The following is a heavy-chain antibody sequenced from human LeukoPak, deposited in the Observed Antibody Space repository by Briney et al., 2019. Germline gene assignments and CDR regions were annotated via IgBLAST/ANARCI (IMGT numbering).Heavy chain of an antibody. D-gene: IGHD5-18*01. CDR3: ARDRVTAMVKGYYYGMDV. V-gene: IGHV1-2*02. CDR2: INPNSGGT. J-gene: IGHJ6*02. Sequence: ASVKVSCKASGYTFTGYYMHWVRQAPGQGLEWMGWINPNSGGTNYAQKFQGRVTITRDTSISTAYMELSRLRSDATAVYYCARDRVTAMVKGYYYGMDVWGQGTTVTVSS. CDR1: GYTFTGYY.